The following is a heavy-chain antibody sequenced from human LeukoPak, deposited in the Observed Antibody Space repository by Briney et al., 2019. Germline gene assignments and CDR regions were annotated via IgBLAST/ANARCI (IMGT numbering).Heavy chain of an antibody. CDR1: GYSIRSGYY. CDR3: ARHGANDSSGYPFRLFDY. CDR2: MYHSGST. J-gene: IGHJ4*02. D-gene: IGHD3-22*01. Sequence: PSETLSLTCTVSGYSIRSGYYWGWIRQSPGKGLKWIGSMYHSGSTYYNPSLKSRVTISVDTSKNQFSLKLSSVTAADTAVYYCARHGANDSSGYPFRLFDYWGQGTLVTVSS. V-gene: IGHV4-38-2*02.